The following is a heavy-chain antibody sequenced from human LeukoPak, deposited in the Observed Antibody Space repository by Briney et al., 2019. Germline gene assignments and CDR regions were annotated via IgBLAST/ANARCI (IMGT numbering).Heavy chain of an antibody. CDR2: ISGSGGST. CDR3: ARDKRRYYYDSSGLDY. CDR1: GFTFSSYA. V-gene: IGHV3-23*01. D-gene: IGHD3-22*01. J-gene: IGHJ4*02. Sequence: PGGSLRLSCAASGFTFSSYAMSWVRQAPGKGLEWVSAISGSGGSTYYADSVKGRFTISRDNSKNTLYLQMNSLRAEDTAVYYCARDKRRYYYDSSGLDYWGQGTLVTVSS.